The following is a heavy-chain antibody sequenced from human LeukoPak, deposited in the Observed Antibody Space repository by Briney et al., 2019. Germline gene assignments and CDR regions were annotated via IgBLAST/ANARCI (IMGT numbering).Heavy chain of an antibody. CDR1: GDDFTKFW. J-gene: IGHJ5*02. CDR3: TKGLLGSWFDP. D-gene: IGHD3-10*01. CDR2: IFPIDSDT. V-gene: IGHV5-51*01. Sequence: GESLKISCQDSGDDFTKFWVAWVRQMPGKGLEWMGIIFPIDSDTKYSPSFQGQVIISVDKSIKTAYLQWSSLKASDTATYYCTKGLLGSWFDPWGQGTLVTVTS.